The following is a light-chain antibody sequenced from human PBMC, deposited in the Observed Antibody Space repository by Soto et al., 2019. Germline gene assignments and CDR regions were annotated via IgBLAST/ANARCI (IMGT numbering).Light chain of an antibody. J-gene: IGKJ4*01. CDR2: GAS. V-gene: IGKV3-20*01. Sequence: EVVLTQSPGTLSLSPGERATLSCRASQSVSSSYLAWYQQKPGQAPRLLIYGASSRATGIPDRFSGSGSGTDFTLTISSLEPEDFAVYYCQQYGSSPSFGGGTKVDI. CDR1: QSVSSSY. CDR3: QQYGSSPS.